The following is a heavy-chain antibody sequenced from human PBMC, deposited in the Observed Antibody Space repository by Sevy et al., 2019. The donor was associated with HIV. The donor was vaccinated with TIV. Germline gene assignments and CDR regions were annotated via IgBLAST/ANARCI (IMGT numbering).Heavy chain of an antibody. Sequence: ASVKVSCKASGYTFTGYYMHWVRQAPGQGLEWMGRINPNSGGTNYAQKFQGRVTMTRDTSISTAYMEPSRLRSDDTAVYYCARESATDFWSGYYTGGYWFDPWGQGTLVTVSS. J-gene: IGHJ5*02. CDR1: GYTFTGYY. CDR2: INPNSGGT. CDR3: ARESATDFWSGYYTGGYWFDP. V-gene: IGHV1-2*06. D-gene: IGHD3-3*01.